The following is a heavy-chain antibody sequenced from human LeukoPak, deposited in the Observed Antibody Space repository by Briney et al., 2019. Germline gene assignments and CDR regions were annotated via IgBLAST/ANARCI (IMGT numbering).Heavy chain of an antibody. J-gene: IGHJ4*02. Sequence: SETLSLTCTVSGGSISSSYYYWGWIRQPPGKGLGWIGTIYYSGSTYYNPSLKSRVTISVDTSKNQFSLKLSSVTAPDTAVYYCARHEDRNWYFDHWGQGTLVTVSS. CDR2: IYYSGST. D-gene: IGHD1-1*01. V-gene: IGHV4-39*01. CDR1: GGSISSSYYY. CDR3: ARHEDRNWYFDH.